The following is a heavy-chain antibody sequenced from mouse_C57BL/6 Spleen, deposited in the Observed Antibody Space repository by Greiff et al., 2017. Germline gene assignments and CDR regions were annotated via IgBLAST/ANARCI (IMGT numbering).Heavy chain of an antibody. D-gene: IGHD2-3*01. CDR2: IYPRDGST. CDR3: ARYEALYDGYYDAMDY. V-gene: IGHV1-78*01. CDR1: GYTFTDHT. Sequence: QVQLQQSDAELVKPGASVKISCKVSGYTFTDHTIHWMKQRPEQGLEWIGYIYPRDGSTKYNEKFKGKATLTADKSSSTAYMQLNSLTSEDSAVYFCARYEALYDGYYDAMDYWGQGTSVTVSS. J-gene: IGHJ4*01.